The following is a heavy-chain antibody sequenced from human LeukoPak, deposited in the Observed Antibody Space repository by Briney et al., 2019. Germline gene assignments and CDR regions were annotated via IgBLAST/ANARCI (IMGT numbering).Heavy chain of an antibody. J-gene: IGHJ4*02. Sequence: ASVKVSCKASGYTFTSYGISWVRQAPGQGLEWMGWISTSKGNTNYAEKVQGRVTMTTDTSTSTAYMELRSLRSDDTAVYYCAGDHLSIEATGTRYWGQGTLVTVSS. CDR2: ISTSKGNT. V-gene: IGHV1-18*01. D-gene: IGHD6-13*01. CDR1: GYTFTSYG. CDR3: AGDHLSIEATGTRY.